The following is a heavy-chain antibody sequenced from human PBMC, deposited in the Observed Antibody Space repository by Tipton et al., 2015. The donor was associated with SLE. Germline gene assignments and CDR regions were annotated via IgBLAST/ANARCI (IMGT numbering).Heavy chain of an antibody. J-gene: IGHJ4*02. CDR3: ARASRQLTPASYFSNY. CDR1: GFYFNSYA. CDR2: ISYDGRGE. V-gene: IGHV3-30*04. Sequence: SLRLSCVGSGFYFNSYAMYWVRQAPGKGLEWVAFISYDGRGEVADSVKGRFIISRDNSRSTLFLDMDSLKTEDTAVYFCARASRQLTPASYFSNYWGQGAQVTVSS. D-gene: IGHD4-23*01.